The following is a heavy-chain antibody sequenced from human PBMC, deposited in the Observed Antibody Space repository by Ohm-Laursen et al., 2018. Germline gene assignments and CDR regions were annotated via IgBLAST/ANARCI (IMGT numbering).Heavy chain of an antibody. CDR1: GFTFSSYW. V-gene: IGHV3-74*01. D-gene: IGHD6-25*01. CDR3: ATGMQRQPYDY. J-gene: IGHJ4*02. Sequence: SLRLSCTASGFTFSSYWMHWVRQAPGKGLVWVSRVNSDGSNTNYADSVKGRFTISRDNAKNTLYLQMNSLRVKDTAVYYCATGMQRQPYDYWGQGTLVTVSS. CDR2: VNSDGSNT.